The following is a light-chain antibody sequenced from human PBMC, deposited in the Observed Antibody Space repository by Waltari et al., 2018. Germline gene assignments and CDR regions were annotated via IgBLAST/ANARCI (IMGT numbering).Light chain of an antibody. Sequence: QSALTQPASVSGSPGQSITISCTGTSSDVGGYNYVSWYQQHPGKVPKLLIFDVSNRPSGVSNRFSGSKSGNTASLTISGLQAEDESDYYCYSFTSRSTWVFGGGTKLTVL. J-gene: IGLJ3*02. CDR2: DVS. CDR1: SSDVGGYNY. V-gene: IGLV2-14*01. CDR3: YSFTSRSTWV.